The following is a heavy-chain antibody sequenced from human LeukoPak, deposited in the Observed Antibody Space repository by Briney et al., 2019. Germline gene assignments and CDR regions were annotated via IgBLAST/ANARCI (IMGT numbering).Heavy chain of an antibody. D-gene: IGHD6-6*01. V-gene: IGHV5-51*01. CDR2: IYPGDSDT. CDR1: GYSFTSYW. J-gene: IGHJ5*02. Sequence: GESLKISCKGSGYSFTSYWIGWMRQMPGKGLEWMGIIYPGDSDTRYSPSFQGQVTISADKSISTAYLQWSSLKASDTAMYYCARHSLPIAAFKWFDPWGQGTLVTVSS. CDR3: ARHSLPIAAFKWFDP.